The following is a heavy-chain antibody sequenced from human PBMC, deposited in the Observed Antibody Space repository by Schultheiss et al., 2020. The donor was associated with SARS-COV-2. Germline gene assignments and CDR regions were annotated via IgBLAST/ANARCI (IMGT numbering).Heavy chain of an antibody. Sequence: GGSLRLSCAASGFTFSSYAMSWVRQAPGKGLEWVSAISGSGGSTYYADSVKGRFTISRDNAKNTLYLQMNSLRAEDTAVYYCAREWELLSIGYPWGQGTLVTVSA. V-gene: IGHV3-23*01. J-gene: IGHJ5*02. CDR3: AREWELLSIGYP. CDR2: ISGSGGST. D-gene: IGHD1-26*01. CDR1: GFTFSSYA.